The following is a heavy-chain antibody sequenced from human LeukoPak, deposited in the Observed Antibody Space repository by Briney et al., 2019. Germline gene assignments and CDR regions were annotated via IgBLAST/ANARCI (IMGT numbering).Heavy chain of an antibody. V-gene: IGHV3-23*01. J-gene: IGHJ4*02. Sequence: GESLRLSCAASGFTFSRSDMNWVRQAPGKGLEWVSSISGSGGTTYSADSVKGRFTISRDNTKNALYLQMNSLRADDTAVYYCAKASRRHCGSTVCYTLDYWGQGTLVTVSS. D-gene: IGHD2-2*02. CDR2: ISGSGGTT. CDR1: GFTFSRSD. CDR3: AKASRRHCGSTVCYTLDY.